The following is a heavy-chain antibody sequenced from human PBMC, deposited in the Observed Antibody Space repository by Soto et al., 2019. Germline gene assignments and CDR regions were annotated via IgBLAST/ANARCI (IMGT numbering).Heavy chain of an antibody. D-gene: IGHD3-10*01. CDR2: ISGSGGST. J-gene: IGHJ6*03. CDR3: AKSGLWGGYYYYYMDV. V-gene: IGHV3-23*01. Sequence: GGSLRLSCAASGFTFSSYAMSWVRQAPGKGLEWVSAISGSGGSTYYADSVKGRFTISRDNSKNTLYLQMNSLRAEDTAVYYCAKSGLWGGYYYYYMDVWGKGTTVTVSS. CDR1: GFTFSSYA.